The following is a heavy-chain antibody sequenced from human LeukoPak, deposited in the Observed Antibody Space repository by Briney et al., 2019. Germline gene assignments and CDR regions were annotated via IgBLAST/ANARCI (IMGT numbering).Heavy chain of an antibody. CDR1: AFTFSSYG. D-gene: IGHD2-21*01. CDR3: ARGEGVVIAIGDDVAFAI. J-gene: IGHJ3*02. V-gene: IGHV3-33*01. Sequence: PGGSLILSCAASAFTFSSYGMHWVRQAPGKGLEGVAVIWYDGSNKYYSDSVKRRFTISRDNSTNTLYLQMNSMSGEETAVYYCARGEGVVIAIGDDVAFAIWGQGQMVPVSS. CDR2: IWYDGSNK.